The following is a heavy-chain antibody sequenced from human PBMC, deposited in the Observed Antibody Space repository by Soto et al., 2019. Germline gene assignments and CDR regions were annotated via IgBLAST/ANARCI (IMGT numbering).Heavy chain of an antibody. CDR2: INPNSGGT. Sequence: QVQLVQSGAEVKKPGASVKVSCKASGYTFTGYYMHWVRQAPGQGLEWMGWINPNSGGTNYAQKFQGGVTMTRDTSISTAYMELSRLRSDDTAVYYCARDRASIAVAGGDNWFDPWGQGTLVTVSS. D-gene: IGHD6-19*01. CDR1: GYTFTGYY. J-gene: IGHJ5*02. V-gene: IGHV1-2*02. CDR3: ARDRASIAVAGGDNWFDP.